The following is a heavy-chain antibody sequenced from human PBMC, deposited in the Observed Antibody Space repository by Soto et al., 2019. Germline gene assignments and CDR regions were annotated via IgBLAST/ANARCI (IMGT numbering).Heavy chain of an antibody. J-gene: IGHJ5*02. CDR3: TRGWHQLLSSFDP. V-gene: IGHV3-30*14. CDR2: ISYDGINT. CDR1: GFTFTTYT. D-gene: IGHD3-10*02. Sequence: GGSLRLSCAASGFTFTTYTMHWVRQAPGKGLEWVAAISYDGINTHYAGSVKGRFTISRDNSKNTLSLQMNSLRPEDTAVYFCTRGWHQLLSSFDPWGQGTMVTVYS.